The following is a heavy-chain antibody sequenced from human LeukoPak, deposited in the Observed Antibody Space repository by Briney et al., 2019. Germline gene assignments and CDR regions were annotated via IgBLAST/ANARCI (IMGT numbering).Heavy chain of an antibody. Sequence: SETLSLTCTVSGGSVSSGSYYWRWIRQPPGKGLEWIGYIYYSGSTNYNPSLKSRVTISVDTSKNQFSLKLSSVTAADTAVYYCATVGTNYYYYGMDVWGQGTTVTVSS. CDR3: ATVGTNYYYYGMDV. V-gene: IGHV4-61*01. CDR1: GGSVSSGSYY. D-gene: IGHD3/OR15-3a*01. J-gene: IGHJ6*02. CDR2: IYYSGST.